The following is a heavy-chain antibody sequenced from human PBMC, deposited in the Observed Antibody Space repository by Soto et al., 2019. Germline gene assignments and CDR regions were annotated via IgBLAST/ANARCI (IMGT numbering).Heavy chain of an antibody. V-gene: IGHV3-7*03. J-gene: IGHJ4*02. CDR3: ASDEAIDY. CDR1: GFTFSNYW. CDR2: IKQDGGDQ. Sequence: EVQLVESGGGLVQPGGSLRLSCAASGFTFSNYWMSWVRQAPGKGLEWVANIKQDGGDQYYVDSVKGRFSISRDNAKNSLYLQMNSLGAEDTALYYWASDEAIDYCGQGTLVTVSS.